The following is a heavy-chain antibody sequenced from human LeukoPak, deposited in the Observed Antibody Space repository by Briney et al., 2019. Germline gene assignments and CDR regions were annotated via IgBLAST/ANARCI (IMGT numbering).Heavy chain of an antibody. J-gene: IGHJ4*02. Sequence: SETLCLTCTVSGGSVSNDNYYGSWIRQPPGKGLESIGYIYYSGSTNYNPSLKSRVTTSVDTSKNQFSLKLSSVTAADTAVYYCARGYCGSTNCYGVFDYWGQGTLVTVSS. V-gene: IGHV4-61*01. CDR1: GGSVSNDNYY. CDR2: IYYSGST. CDR3: ARGYCGSTNCYGVFDY. D-gene: IGHD2-2*01.